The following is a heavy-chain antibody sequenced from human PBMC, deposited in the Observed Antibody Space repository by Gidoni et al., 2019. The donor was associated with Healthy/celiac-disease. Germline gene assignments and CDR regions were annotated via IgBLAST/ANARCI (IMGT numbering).Heavy chain of an antibody. CDR3: AKSANGIPGLGYFDL. J-gene: IGHJ2*01. V-gene: IGHV3-23*01. Sequence: EVQLLESGGGLVRPGGSLRLSCADSGLTVSSYAMSWVRQAPGKGLEFVSAISGSGGSTYYSDSVKGRFTISIDNSKNTLYLQMISLRAEDTAVYYCAKSANGIPGLGYFDLWGRGTLVTVSS. CDR2: ISGSGGST. CDR1: GLTVSSYA. D-gene: IGHD1-26*01.